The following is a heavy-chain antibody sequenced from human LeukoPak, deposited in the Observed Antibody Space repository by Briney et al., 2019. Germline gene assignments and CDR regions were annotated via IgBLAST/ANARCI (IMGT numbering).Heavy chain of an antibody. V-gene: IGHV3-23*01. Sequence: GGSLRLSCAASGFIFNNYAMTWVRQAPGKGLEWVSTIDTSGGDTYYADSVKGRFTISRDNSKNTLYLQMTSLRAEDTAIYYCAKGFGSSFYYGVDVWGQGTTVTVSS. D-gene: IGHD3-10*01. CDR3: AKGFGSSFYYGVDV. J-gene: IGHJ6*02. CDR1: GFIFNNYA. CDR2: IDTSGGDT.